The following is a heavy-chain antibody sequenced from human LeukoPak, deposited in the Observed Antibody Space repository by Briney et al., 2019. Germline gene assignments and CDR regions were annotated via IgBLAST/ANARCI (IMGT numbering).Heavy chain of an antibody. Sequence: GGSLRLSCAASGFTFSNAWMSWVRQAPGKGLEWVGRIKSKTDGGTTDYAAPVKGRFTISRDDSKNTLYLQMNSLKPEDTAVYYCTTDRGHSHQLLSIVSNWFDPWGQGTLVTVSS. CDR2: IKSKTDGGTT. D-gene: IGHD2-2*01. J-gene: IGHJ5*02. V-gene: IGHV3-15*01. CDR1: GFTFSNAW. CDR3: TTDRGHSHQLLSIVSNWFDP.